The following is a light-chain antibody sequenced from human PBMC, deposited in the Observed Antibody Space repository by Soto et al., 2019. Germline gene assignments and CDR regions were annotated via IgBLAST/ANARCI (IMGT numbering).Light chain of an antibody. V-gene: IGKV1-5*03. CDR3: QQYNAYSRT. J-gene: IGKJ1*01. CDR1: QSISSW. CDR2: KAS. Sequence: DIQMTQSPSTLSASVGDRVTITCRASQSISSWLAWYQQKPGKVPKLLIYKASTLETGVPSRFSGSGSGTEFTLTLTSLQPDDFATYYCQQYNAYSRTFGQGTKVEIK.